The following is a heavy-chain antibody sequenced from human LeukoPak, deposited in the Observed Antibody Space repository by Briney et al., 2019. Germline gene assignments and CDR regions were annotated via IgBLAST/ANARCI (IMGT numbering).Heavy chain of an antibody. CDR2: IYYSGST. Sequence: SETLSLTCTVSGGSISSYYWSWIRQPPGKGLEWIGYIYYSGSTNYNPSLKSRVTISVDTSKNQFSLKLSSVTAADTAVYYCARGRYYYDSSGYYSRHFDYWGQGTLVTVSS. D-gene: IGHD3-22*01. V-gene: IGHV4-59*12. CDR3: ARGRYYYDSSGYYSRHFDY. J-gene: IGHJ4*02. CDR1: GGSISSYY.